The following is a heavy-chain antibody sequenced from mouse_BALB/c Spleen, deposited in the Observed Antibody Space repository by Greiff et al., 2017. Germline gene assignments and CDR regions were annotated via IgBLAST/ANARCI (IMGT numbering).Heavy chain of an antibody. D-gene: IGHD2-3*01. CDR1: GFTFTDYY. V-gene: IGHV7-3*02. Sequence: EVQGVESGGGLVQPGGSLRLSCATSGFTFTDYYMSWVRQPPGKALEWLGFIRNKANGYTTEYSASVKGRFTISRDNSQSILYLQMNTLRAADSATCYCARDAMNYDGYSWFAYWGQGTLVTVSA. CDR2: IRNKANGYTT. CDR3: ARDAMNYDGYSWFAY. J-gene: IGHJ3*01.